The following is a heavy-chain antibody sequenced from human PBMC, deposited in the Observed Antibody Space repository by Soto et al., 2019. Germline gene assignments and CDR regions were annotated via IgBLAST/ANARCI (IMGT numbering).Heavy chain of an antibody. J-gene: IGHJ5*02. CDR2: INPKSDDT. CDR3: ARKHSLDYIRWGLDP. Sequence: ASVKVSCKASGYPFSDNQIHWLRRAPGQGLEWMGRINPKSDDTNYAQKFQGRVTMTRDTSIDTAYLELTGLTSDDTATYYCARKHSLDYIRWGLDPWGQGTRVTVSS. CDR1: GYPFSDNQ. D-gene: IGHD4-4*01. V-gene: IGHV1-2*02.